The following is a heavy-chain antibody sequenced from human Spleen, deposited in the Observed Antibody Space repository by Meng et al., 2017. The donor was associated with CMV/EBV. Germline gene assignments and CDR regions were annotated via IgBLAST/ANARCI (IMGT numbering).Heavy chain of an antibody. CDR3: ARESWAGLLGSYYYYYYGMDV. V-gene: IGHV3-48*03. CDR1: GFTFNSYE. D-gene: IGHD3-22*01. CDR2: ISSSGSTI. Sequence: GESLKISCAASGFTFNSYEMNWVRQAPGKGLEWVSYISSSGSTIYYADSVKGRFTISRDNAKNSLYLQMNSLRAEDTAVYYCARESWAGLLGSYYYYYYGMDVWGQGTTVTVSS. J-gene: IGHJ6*02.